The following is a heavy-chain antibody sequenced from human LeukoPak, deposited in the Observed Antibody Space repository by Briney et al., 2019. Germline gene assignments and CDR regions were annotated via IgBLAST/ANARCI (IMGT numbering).Heavy chain of an antibody. J-gene: IGHJ5*02. Sequence: GESLKISCKGSGYSFTSYWIGWVRQMPGKGLEWMGIIYPGDSDTRYGPSFQGQVTISADKSISTAYLQWSSLKASDTAMYYCARLTYDSSGYHNWFDPWGQGTLVTVSS. V-gene: IGHV5-51*01. CDR3: ARLTYDSSGYHNWFDP. CDR1: GYSFTSYW. CDR2: IYPGDSDT. D-gene: IGHD3-22*01.